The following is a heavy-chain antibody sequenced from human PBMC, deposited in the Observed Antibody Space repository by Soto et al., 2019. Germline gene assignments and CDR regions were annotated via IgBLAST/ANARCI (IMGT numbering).Heavy chain of an antibody. Sequence: QVQLVQSGAEVRKPGSSVKVSCKASGGTFSRYAINCVRQAPGQGLEWMGGIIPMFGTTNYAQKFKGRVTSTADESTSTVYMELNTLRSEDAAVYYCARASIHGSSWYFWFDPWGQGTLVTVSS. J-gene: IGHJ5*01. CDR3: ARASIHGSSWYFWFDP. CDR2: IIPMFGTT. V-gene: IGHV1-69*01. D-gene: IGHD6-13*01. CDR1: GGTFSRYA.